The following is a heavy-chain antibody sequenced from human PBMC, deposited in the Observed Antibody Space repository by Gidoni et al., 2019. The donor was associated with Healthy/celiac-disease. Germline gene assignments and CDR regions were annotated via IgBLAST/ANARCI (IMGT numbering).Heavy chain of an antibody. CDR3: AKGRLGYCSGGSCYFGY. D-gene: IGHD2-15*01. CDR1: GGSFSGYY. V-gene: IGHV4-34*01. Sequence: QVQLQQWGAGLLKPSETLSLTCAVYGGSFSGYYWSWIRQPPGKGLEWIGEINHSGSTNYNPSLKSRVTISVDTSKNQFSRKLSSVTAADTAVYSCAKGRLGYCSGGSCYFGYWGQGTLVTVSS. CDR2: INHSGST. J-gene: IGHJ4*02.